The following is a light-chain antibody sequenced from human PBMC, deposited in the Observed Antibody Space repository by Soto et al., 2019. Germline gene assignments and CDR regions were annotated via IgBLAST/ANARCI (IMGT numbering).Light chain of an antibody. CDR1: QSVGGSY. CDR2: VAS. Sequence: EIVLTQSPGTLSLSPGERATLSCRASQSVGGSYLAWFQQKPGQAPRLLIYVASTRATGVPDRFSGSGSATDFSLTINSLEPDAVAVYYCQYYCSSPWTFCHATQVEIK. J-gene: IGKJ1*01. CDR3: QYYCSSPWT. V-gene: IGKV3-20*01.